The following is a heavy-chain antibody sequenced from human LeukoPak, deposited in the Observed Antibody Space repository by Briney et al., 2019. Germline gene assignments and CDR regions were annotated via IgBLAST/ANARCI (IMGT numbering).Heavy chain of an antibody. Sequence: GGSLRLSCAASGFTFSSYSMNWVRQAPGKGLEWVSSISSSSSYIYYADSVKGRFTISRDNAKNSLYLQMNSLRAEDTAVYYCARLGYCSSTSCYYFDYWGQGTRVTVSS. J-gene: IGHJ4*02. CDR3: ARLGYCSSTSCYYFDY. CDR1: GFTFSSYS. V-gene: IGHV3-21*01. D-gene: IGHD2-2*01. CDR2: ISSSSSYI.